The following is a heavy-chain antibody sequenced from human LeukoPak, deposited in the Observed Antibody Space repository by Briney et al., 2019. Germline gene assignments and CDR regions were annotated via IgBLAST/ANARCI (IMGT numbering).Heavy chain of an antibody. CDR2: IYYSGYT. D-gene: IGHD3-16*01. CDR1: GGSISSSSYY. V-gene: IGHV4-61*01. J-gene: IGHJ6*03. Sequence: SETLSLTCTVSGGSISSSSYYWGWIRQPPGKGLEWIGNIYYSGYTTYSPSLRSRVTISVDTSKNQFSLKLSSVTAADTAVYYCARETSQKGAHYMNVWGKGTTITISS. CDR3: ARETSQKGAHYMNV.